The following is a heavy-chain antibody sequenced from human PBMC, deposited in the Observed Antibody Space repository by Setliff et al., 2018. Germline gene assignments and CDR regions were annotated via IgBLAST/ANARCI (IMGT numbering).Heavy chain of an antibody. Sequence: ASVKVSCKTSGFMFYTFGFSWVRHVPEQGFEWMGCISGYNGNTNYAQKFQDRVTVTMGTSTSTVYMELRSLRSDDTAVYYCARSSAPSVVLAADFDFWGLGTPVT. CDR3: ARSSAPSVVLAADFDF. J-gene: IGHJ4*02. D-gene: IGHD3-3*01. V-gene: IGHV1-18*01. CDR1: GFMFYTFG. CDR2: ISGYNGNT.